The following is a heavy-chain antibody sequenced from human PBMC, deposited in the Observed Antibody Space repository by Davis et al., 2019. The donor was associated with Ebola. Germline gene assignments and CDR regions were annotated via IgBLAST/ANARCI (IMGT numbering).Heavy chain of an antibody. CDR1: GFAFNTYA. CDR2: ISGSDAGT. J-gene: IGHJ4*02. Sequence: GESLKISCAASGFAFNTYAMTWVRQPPRKGLNWVSTISGSDAGTYYADSVKGRFTISRDNSKNMLYLQMNSLRAEDTAVYYCAKDPGRSPQSPLDYWGQGTPVTVSS. CDR3: AKDPGRSPQSPLDY. V-gene: IGHV3-23*01.